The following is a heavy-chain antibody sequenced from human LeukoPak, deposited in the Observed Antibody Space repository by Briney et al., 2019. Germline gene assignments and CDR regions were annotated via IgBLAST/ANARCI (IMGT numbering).Heavy chain of an antibody. CDR1: GYSIAHGFF. V-gene: IGHV4-38-2*02. CDR3: ARVVGRYYKIDF. D-gene: IGHD1-26*01. Sequence: SETLSLTCTVSGYSIAHGFFWAWIRQPPGGGLEWIGSLYHSGTTNYKPSLKSRVTISVDTSKNQFSLKLTSVTAADTAVYYCARVVGRYYKIDFWGQGTPVTVSS. J-gene: IGHJ4*02. CDR2: LYHSGTT.